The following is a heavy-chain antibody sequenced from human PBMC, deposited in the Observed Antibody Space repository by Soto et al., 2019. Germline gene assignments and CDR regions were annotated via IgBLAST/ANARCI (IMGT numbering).Heavy chain of an antibody. J-gene: IGHJ5*02. Sequence: ASVKVSCKASGYTFFSYAISWVRQARGQGLEGMGWISGYNGHTNYAQNFQGRLTLTTDPSASPAYMELRSLRSDDTAVYYCARHHGPMTADNWFDPWGQGTQVTVSS. CDR3: ARHHGPMTADNWFDP. CDR2: ISGYNGHT. V-gene: IGHV1-18*01. D-gene: IGHD3-22*01. CDR1: GYTFFSYA.